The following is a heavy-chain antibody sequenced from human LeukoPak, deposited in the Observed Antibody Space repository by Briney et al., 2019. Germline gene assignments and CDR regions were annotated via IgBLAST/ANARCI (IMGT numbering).Heavy chain of an antibody. Sequence: GGSLRLSCAASGFTFSNAWMSWVLQAPGKGLEWVGRIKSKTEGGTIDYAAPVKGRFTISRDDSKNTLYLQMNSLKTEDTAVYYCARENFDSSGYYSYYFDFWGQGTLVTVSS. CDR3: ARENFDSSGYYSYYFDF. CDR2: IKSKTEGGTI. CDR1: GFTFSNAW. V-gene: IGHV3-15*01. J-gene: IGHJ4*02. D-gene: IGHD3-22*01.